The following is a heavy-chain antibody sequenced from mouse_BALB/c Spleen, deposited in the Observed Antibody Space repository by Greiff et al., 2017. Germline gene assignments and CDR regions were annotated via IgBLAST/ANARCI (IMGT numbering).Heavy chain of an antibody. CDR1: GYAFSSYW. J-gene: IGHJ2*01. V-gene: IGHV1-80*01. CDR3: ARRYDSFFDY. Sequence: QVQLQQSGAELVRPGSSVKISCKASGYAFSSYWMNWVKQRPGQGLEWIGQIYPGDGDTNYNGKFKGKATLTADKSSSTAYMQLSSLTSEDSAVYFCARRYDSFFDYWGQGTTLTVSS. D-gene: IGHD2-4*01. CDR2: IYPGDGDT.